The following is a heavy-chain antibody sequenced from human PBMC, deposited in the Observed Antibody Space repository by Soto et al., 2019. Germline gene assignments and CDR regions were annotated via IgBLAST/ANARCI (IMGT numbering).Heavy chain of an antibody. CDR3: AADATAWQQMVPSDH. CDR2: IAVGSGYT. D-gene: IGHD2-8*01. Sequence: SVKVSCKASGFTFTSSAFQWVRPARGQRLAWIGWIAVGSGYTNYAQRFQDRVTLTRDMSTATTYMALSRLTSEDTAIYYCAADATAWQQMVPSDHWGQGTLVTVSS. CDR1: GFTFTSSA. J-gene: IGHJ4*02. V-gene: IGHV1-58*01.